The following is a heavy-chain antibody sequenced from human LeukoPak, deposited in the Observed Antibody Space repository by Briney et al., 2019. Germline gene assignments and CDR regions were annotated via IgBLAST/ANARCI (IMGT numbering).Heavy chain of an antibody. J-gene: IGHJ5*02. Sequence: GASVEVSCKASGYTFISYYMHWVRQAPGQGLEWMGWINPNSGGTNYAQKFQGRVTMTRDTSISTAYMELSRLRSDDTAVYYCAREGTYYYDSSGSNWLDPWGQGTLVTVSS. CDR1: GYTFISYY. D-gene: IGHD3-22*01. CDR3: AREGTYYYDSSGSNWLDP. CDR2: INPNSGGT. V-gene: IGHV1-2*02.